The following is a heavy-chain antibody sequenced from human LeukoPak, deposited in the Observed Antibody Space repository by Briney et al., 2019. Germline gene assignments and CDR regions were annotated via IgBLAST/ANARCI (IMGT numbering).Heavy chain of an antibody. CDR2: ISSASNTI. CDR1: GFTFSSYS. J-gene: IGHJ5*02. D-gene: IGHD3-10*01. V-gene: IGHV3-48*01. Sequence: GGSLRLSCAASGFTFSSYSMNWVRQAPGKGLEWISYISSASNTIYYADSVEGRFTISRDNAKNSVYLQMNSLRAEDTAMNYCARDGWFGDYNWFDPWGQGTLVTVSS. CDR3: ARDGWFGDYNWFDP.